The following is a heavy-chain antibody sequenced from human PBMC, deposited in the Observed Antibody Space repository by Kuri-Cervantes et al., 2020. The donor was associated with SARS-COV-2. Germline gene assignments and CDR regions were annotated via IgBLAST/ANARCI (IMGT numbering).Heavy chain of an antibody. CDR3: ARDRGYCDGSGCYSTGFSFDY. V-gene: IGHV3-21*01. CDR2: ISSGSDYI. Sequence: GGSLRLSCVASGFTFRSYGVTWVRQAPGRGLEWVSSISSGSDYIYYADSVKGRFSVSRDNAENSLSLQMNSLTAGDTAVYYCARDRGYCDGSGCYSTGFSFDYWGQGALVTVSS. CDR1: GFTFRSYG. D-gene: IGHD2-15*01. J-gene: IGHJ4*02.